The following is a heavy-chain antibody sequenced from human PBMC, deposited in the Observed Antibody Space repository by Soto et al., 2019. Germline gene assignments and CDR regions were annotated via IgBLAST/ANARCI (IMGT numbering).Heavy chain of an antibody. CDR1: GFTFSDYY. V-gene: IGHV3-11*01. D-gene: IGHD4-17*01. J-gene: IGHJ4*02. CDR2: ISSSGRTI. Sequence: QVQLVESGGGLVKPGGSLRLSCAASGFTFSDYYMSWIRQAPGKGLEWVSYISSSGRTIYHSDSVKGRFTISRDNAKNSLYLQMTSLRAEDTGVYCCARGQDYGGNNVVDYWGQVTLVTVYS. CDR3: ARGQDYGGNNVVDY.